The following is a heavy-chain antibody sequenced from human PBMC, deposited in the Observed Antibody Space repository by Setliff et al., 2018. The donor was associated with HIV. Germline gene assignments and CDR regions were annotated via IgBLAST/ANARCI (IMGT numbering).Heavy chain of an antibody. CDR3: ARDHHSGRGSNFPWYSDL. CDR2: ISGYNGNT. V-gene: IGHV1-18*01. CDR1: GYTFASYG. D-gene: IGHD1-26*01. Sequence: ASVKVSCKTSGYTFASYGISWVRQAPGQGLEWMGWISGYNGNTNYVQKLQGRVTMTTDTSTNTAYMELKSLRSEDTAVYYCARDHHSGRGSNFPWYSDLWGRGTLVTV. J-gene: IGHJ2*01.